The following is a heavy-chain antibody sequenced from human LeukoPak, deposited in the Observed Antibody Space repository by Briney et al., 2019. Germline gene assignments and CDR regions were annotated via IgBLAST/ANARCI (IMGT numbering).Heavy chain of an antibody. Sequence: SETLSLTCTVSGGSISSYYWSWIRQPPGKGLEWLGYIYYSGSTNYNPSLKSRVTISVDTSKNQFSLKLSSVTAADTAVYYCARIGSMTKGAFDIWGQGTMVTVSS. J-gene: IGHJ3*02. D-gene: IGHD2/OR15-2a*01. CDR2: IYYSGST. CDR1: GGSISSYY. CDR3: ARIGSMTKGAFDI. V-gene: IGHV4-59*01.